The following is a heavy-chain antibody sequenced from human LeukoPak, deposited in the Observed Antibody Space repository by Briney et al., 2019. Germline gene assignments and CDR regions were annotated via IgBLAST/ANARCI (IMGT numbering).Heavy chain of an antibody. J-gene: IGHJ4*02. CDR2: ISSSSSYI. CDR3: ARYRDTLAGTDFDY. Sequence: GGSLRLSCAASGFTFSSYGMTWVRQAPGKGLEWVSSISSSSSYIYYADSVKGRFTISRDNAKNSLYLQMNSLRAEDTAVYYCARYRDTLAGTDFDYWGQGTLVTVSS. D-gene: IGHD6-19*01. V-gene: IGHV3-21*01. CDR1: GFTFSSYG.